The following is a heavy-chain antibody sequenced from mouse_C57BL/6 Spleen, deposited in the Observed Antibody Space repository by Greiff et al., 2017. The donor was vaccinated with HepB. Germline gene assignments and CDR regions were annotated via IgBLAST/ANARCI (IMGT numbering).Heavy chain of an antibody. CDR2: INSDGGST. CDR1: EYEFPSHD. D-gene: IGHD2-3*01. CDR3: ARAIYDGYYSYWYFDV. J-gene: IGHJ1*03. Sequence: EVKLVESGGGLVQPGESLKLSCESNEYEFPSHDMSWVRKTPEKRLELVAAINSDGGSTYYPDTMERRFIISRDNTKKTLYLQMSSLRSEDTALYYCARAIYDGYYSYWYFDVWGTGTTVTVSS. V-gene: IGHV5-2*03.